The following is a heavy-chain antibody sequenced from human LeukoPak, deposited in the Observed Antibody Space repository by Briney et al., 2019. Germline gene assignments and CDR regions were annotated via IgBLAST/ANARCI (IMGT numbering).Heavy chain of an antibody. D-gene: IGHD3-22*01. CDR3: ARGNTDSRKSFDY. V-gene: IGHV3-53*01. CDR1: EFTVSTNY. J-gene: IGHJ4*02. Sequence: GGPLRLSCAASEFTVSTNYMTWVRQAPGKGLEWVSFIYSGGGTNYADSVKGRFTISRDNSKNTLYLQMNSLRAEDTAIYYCARGNTDSRKSFDYWGQGTLVTVSS. CDR2: IYSGGGT.